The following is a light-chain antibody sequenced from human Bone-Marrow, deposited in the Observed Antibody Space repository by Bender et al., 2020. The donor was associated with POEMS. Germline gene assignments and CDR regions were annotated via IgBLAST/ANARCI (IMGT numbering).Light chain of an antibody. CDR3: QSYDNSLGGWV. J-gene: IGLJ3*02. CDR1: SSNTGSGYD. CDR2: GYN. Sequence: QSVLTQPPSVFGAPGQRVTISCTGSSSNTGSGYDINWYQHLPGTAPKLLIYGYNNRPSGVPDRFSGSKSGNSASLAITGVQAEDEGDYYCQSYDNSLGGWVFGGGTKLTVL. V-gene: IGLV1-40*01.